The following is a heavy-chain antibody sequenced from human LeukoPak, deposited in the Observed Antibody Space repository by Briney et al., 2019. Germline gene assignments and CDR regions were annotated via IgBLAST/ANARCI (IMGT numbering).Heavy chain of an antibody. D-gene: IGHD6-13*01. J-gene: IGHJ5*02. V-gene: IGHV4-38-2*02. CDR2: IYNSGST. Sequence: SETLSLTCTVSGYSISSGYYWGWIRQPPGKGLEWIGSIYNSGSTYYNPSLKSRVTISVDTSKNQFSLKLWSVTAADTAMYYCARAYSSSWYYNWFDPWGQGTLVTVSS. CDR1: GYSISSGYY. CDR3: ARAYSSSWYYNWFDP.